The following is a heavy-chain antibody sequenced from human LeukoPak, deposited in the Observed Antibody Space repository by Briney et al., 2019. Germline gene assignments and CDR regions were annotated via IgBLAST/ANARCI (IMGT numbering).Heavy chain of an antibody. D-gene: IGHD3-9*01. CDR2: INHSGST. V-gene: IGHV4-34*01. Sequence: SETLSLTCAVYGGSFSGYYWSWIRQPPGKGLEWIGEINHSGSTNYNPSLKSRVTISVDTSKNQFSLKLSSVTAADTAVYYCARGLTCYDILTGNYYYYGMDVWGQGTTVTVSS. J-gene: IGHJ6*02. CDR3: ARGLTCYDILTGNYYYYGMDV. CDR1: GGSFSGYY.